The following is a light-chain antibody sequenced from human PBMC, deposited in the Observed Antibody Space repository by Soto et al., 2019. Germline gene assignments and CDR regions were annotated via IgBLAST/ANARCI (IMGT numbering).Light chain of an antibody. CDR2: GAS. CDR3: QQYNNWPVT. Sequence: EIVMTQSPATLSVSPGERATLSCRASLTMNSNLAWYQQKPGQAPRLLIYGASTRATGIPARFSGSGSGTEFTLTISSLQSEDFAVYYCQQYNNWPVTFGGGTKVDIK. J-gene: IGKJ4*01. V-gene: IGKV3-15*01. CDR1: LTMNSN.